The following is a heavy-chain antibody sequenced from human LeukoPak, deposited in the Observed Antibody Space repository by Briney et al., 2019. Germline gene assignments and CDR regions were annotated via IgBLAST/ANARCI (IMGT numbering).Heavy chain of an antibody. J-gene: IGHJ4*02. CDR1: GGSFSSYY. V-gene: IGHV4-34*01. CDR3: ARGSVQLASFDY. D-gene: IGHD2-2*01. CDR2: INHSGST. Sequence: PSETLSLTCAVYGGSFSSYYWSWIRQPPGKGLEWIGEINHSGSTNYNPSLKSRVTISVDTSKNQFSLKLSSVTAADTAVYYCARGSVQLASFDYWGQGTLVTVSS.